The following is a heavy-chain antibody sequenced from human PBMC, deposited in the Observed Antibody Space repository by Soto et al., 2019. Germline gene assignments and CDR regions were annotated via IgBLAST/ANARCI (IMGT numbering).Heavy chain of an antibody. D-gene: IGHD1-7*01. CDR3: ARDRHNWNYWWSDGMDV. Sequence: QVQLVEAGGGVVQPGRSLRLSCAASGFTFSSYAMNWVRQAPGKGLEWVAVISYDGSNKYYADSVKGRFTISRDNSKNALYVQMTSLRAEDTAVYYCARDRHNWNYWWSDGMDVWGQGNTVTVS. V-gene: IGHV3-30-3*01. CDR2: ISYDGSNK. CDR1: GFTFSSYA. J-gene: IGHJ6*02.